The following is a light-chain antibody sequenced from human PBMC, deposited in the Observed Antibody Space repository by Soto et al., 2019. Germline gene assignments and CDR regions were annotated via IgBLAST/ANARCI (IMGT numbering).Light chain of an antibody. CDR2: GAS. CDR3: QQYGTSFWT. J-gene: IGKJ1*01. Sequence: EIVFTQSPGTLSLSPGERATLSCRTSQSVSSNYLAWYQQKPGQAPRLLIYGASTRATGIPDRFSGSGSGTDFTLTISRLEPEDFAVYYCQQYGTSFWTFGQGTKVDIK. V-gene: IGKV3-20*01. CDR1: QSVSSNY.